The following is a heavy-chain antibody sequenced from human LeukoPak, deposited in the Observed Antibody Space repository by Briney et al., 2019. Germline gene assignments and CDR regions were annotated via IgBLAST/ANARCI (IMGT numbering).Heavy chain of an antibody. D-gene: IGHD2-15*01. V-gene: IGHV3-23*01. J-gene: IGHJ4*02. CDR1: GFTFSTEW. CDR2: ISGSDGST. CDR3: AKGRGYCTGGSCYSDY. Sequence: GGSLRLSCAASGFTFSTEWMGWVRQAPGKGLEWVSTISGSDGSTYYADSVKGRFTISRDNSKNTLYLQMNSLRVEDTAIYYCAKGRGYCTGGSCYSDYWGQGTLVTVSS.